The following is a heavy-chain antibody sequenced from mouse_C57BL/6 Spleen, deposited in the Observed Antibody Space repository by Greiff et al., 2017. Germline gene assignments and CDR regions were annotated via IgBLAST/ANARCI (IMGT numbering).Heavy chain of an antibody. Sequence: QVQLQQSGAELVKPGASVKISCKASGYTFTDYYINWVKQRPGQGLEWIGKIGPGSGSTYYNEKFKGKATLTADKSSSTAYMQLSSLTSEDSAVYFCARSGDYDGYSYYYAMDYWGQGTSVTVSS. D-gene: IGHD2-3*01. CDR2: IGPGSGST. V-gene: IGHV1-77*01. J-gene: IGHJ4*01. CDR3: ARSGDYDGYSYYYAMDY. CDR1: GYTFTDYY.